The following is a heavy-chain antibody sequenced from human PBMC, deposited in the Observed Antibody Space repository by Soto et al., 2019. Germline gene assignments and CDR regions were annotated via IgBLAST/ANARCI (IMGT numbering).Heavy chain of an antibody. J-gene: IGHJ5*02. CDR3: ARDKRENSSGYYYVNWLDP. V-gene: IGHV1-3*01. CDR2: INAGNGNT. CDR1: GYPFTSYA. D-gene: IGHD3-22*01. Sequence: ASLKVSCKASGYPFTSYAMHWVRQAPGQRIEWMGWINAGNGNTKYSQKFQGRVTITRDTSASTTYMELSSLRSEDTAVYYCARDKRENSSGYYYVNWLDPWGQGTLVTVSS.